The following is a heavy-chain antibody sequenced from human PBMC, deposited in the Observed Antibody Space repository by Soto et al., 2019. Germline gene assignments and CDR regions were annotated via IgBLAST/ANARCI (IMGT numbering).Heavy chain of an antibody. CDR2: INHSGST. Sequence: PSETLSLTCAVYGGSFSGYYWSWIRQPPGEGLEWIGEINHSGSTNYNPSLKSRVTISVDTSKNQFSLKLSSVTAADTAVYYCARDGGGITFGGYMDVWGKGTTVTVSS. V-gene: IGHV4-34*01. D-gene: IGHD3-16*01. J-gene: IGHJ6*03. CDR3: ARDGGGITFGGYMDV. CDR1: GGSFSGYY.